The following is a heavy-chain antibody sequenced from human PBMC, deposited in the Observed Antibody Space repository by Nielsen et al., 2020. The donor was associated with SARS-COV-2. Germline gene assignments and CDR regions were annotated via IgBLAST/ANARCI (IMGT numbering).Heavy chain of an antibody. CDR2: INTKTGDP. CDR1: GYSFNMYT. CDR3: ARKTCGSTSCPFGY. Sequence: ASVKVSCKASGYSFNMYTMNWVRQAPGQGLEWMGWINTKTGDPTYAQGFSGRFVFSVDTSATTAYLQISSLEAEDTAVYYCARKTCGSTSCPFGYWGQGTLVTVSS. D-gene: IGHD2-2*01. V-gene: IGHV7-4-1*02. J-gene: IGHJ4*02.